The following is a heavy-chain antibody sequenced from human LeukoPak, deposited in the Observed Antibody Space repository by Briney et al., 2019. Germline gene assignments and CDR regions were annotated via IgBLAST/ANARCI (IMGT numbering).Heavy chain of an antibody. V-gene: IGHV3-74*01. Sequence: GGSLRLSCAASGFSFSNYWMHWVRQAPGKGLVWVSRINSDGSSTTYADSVKGRFTISRDNAKNTLYLQMNSLRAEDTAVYYCARDLVVAVAGTIWRSKYFQHWGQGTLVTVSS. J-gene: IGHJ1*01. CDR2: INSDGSST. D-gene: IGHD6-19*01. CDR1: GFSFSNYW. CDR3: ARDLVVAVAGTIWRSKYFQH.